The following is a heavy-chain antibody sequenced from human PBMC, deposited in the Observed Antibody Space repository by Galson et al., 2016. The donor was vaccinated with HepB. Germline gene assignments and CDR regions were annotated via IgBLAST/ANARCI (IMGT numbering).Heavy chain of an antibody. V-gene: IGHV3-30-3*01. J-gene: IGHJ6*02. CDR2: IKHNANCK. Sequence: SLRLSCAASGFTFSSYWMSWVRQAPGKGLDWVAAIKHNANCKYYADSVKGRFTISRDNSRKTLYLQMNSLRGEDAAVYHCVRVGWGWSYGGGMDVWGQGRTVTVSS. D-gene: IGHD5-18*01. CDR1: GFTFSSYW. CDR3: VRVGWGWSYGGGMDV.